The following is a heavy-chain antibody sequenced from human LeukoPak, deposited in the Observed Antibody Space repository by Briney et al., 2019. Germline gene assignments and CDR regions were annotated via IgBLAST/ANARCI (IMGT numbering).Heavy chain of an antibody. CDR1: GFTFSDYY. J-gene: IGHJ4*02. V-gene: IGHV3-11*06. CDR3: ARDPEYSSSSREFDY. D-gene: IGHD6-6*01. Sequence: PGGSLRLSCAASGFTFSDYYMSWIRQAPGKGLEWVSYISSSSSYIYYADSVKGRFTISRDNAKNSLYLQMNSLRAEDTAVYYCARDPEYSSSSREFDYWGQGTLVTVSS. CDR2: ISSSSSYI.